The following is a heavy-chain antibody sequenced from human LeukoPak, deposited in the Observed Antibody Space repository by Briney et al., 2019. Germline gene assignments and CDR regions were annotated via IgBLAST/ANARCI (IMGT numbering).Heavy chain of an antibody. V-gene: IGHV4-30-4*01. CDR3: ARPYYYDSRIDP. Sequence: SQTLSLTCTVSGGSISSGDYYWSWIRQPPGKGLEWIAYMYYSGSTYYNPSLKSRVTMSADTSKNQLSLKLSSLTAADTAVYYCARPYYYDSRIDPWGQGILVTVSS. D-gene: IGHD3-22*01. CDR2: MYYSGST. CDR1: GGSISSGDYY. J-gene: IGHJ5*02.